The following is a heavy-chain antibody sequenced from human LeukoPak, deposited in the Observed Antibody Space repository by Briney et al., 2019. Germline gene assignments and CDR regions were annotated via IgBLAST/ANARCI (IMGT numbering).Heavy chain of an antibody. J-gene: IGHJ5*02. V-gene: IGHV1-2*02. Sequence: ASVKVSCKASGYTFTGYYMHWVRQAPGQGLEWLGWINPNSGDTNYAQNFRGRVTMTRDTSISTAYMELSRLTSDATAVYFCARDLSFDPNWFDPWGQGTLVTVSS. CDR2: INPNSGDT. D-gene: IGHD1-26*01. CDR1: GYTFTGYY. CDR3: ARDLSFDPNWFDP.